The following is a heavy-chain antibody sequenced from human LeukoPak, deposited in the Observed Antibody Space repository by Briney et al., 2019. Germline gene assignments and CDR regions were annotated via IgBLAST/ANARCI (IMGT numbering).Heavy chain of an antibody. J-gene: IGHJ4*02. CDR3: VTNFDPDVD. CDR2: ISGSNSYI. Sequence: GGSLRLSCAASGFTFSSYSMNWVRQAPGKGLEWVSSISGSNSYIYYADSMKGRFTISRDNAKNSLYLQMNSLRAEDTAVYYCVTNFDPDVDWGQGTLVTVSS. V-gene: IGHV3-21*01. CDR1: GFTFSSYS. D-gene: IGHD3-9*01.